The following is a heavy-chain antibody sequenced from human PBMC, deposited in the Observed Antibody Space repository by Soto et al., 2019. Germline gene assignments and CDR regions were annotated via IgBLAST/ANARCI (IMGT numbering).Heavy chain of an antibody. J-gene: IGHJ5*02. V-gene: IGHV4-39*01. D-gene: IGHD3-10*01. CDR1: GGSISSSSYC. CDR3: ARNRYYGSGSDYKYNWFDP. Sequence: PSETLSLTCPVSGGSISSSSYCWGWIRQSPGKGLEWIGYIFSSGTTYYNPSLKNRVTISVDTSKNQFSLTLTSVIAADTATYYCARNRYYGSGSDYKYNWFDPWGQGTLVTVSS. CDR2: IFSSGTT.